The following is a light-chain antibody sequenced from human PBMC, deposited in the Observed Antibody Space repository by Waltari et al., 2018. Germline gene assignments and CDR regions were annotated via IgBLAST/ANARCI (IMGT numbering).Light chain of an antibody. CDR2: VNSDGSH. J-gene: IGLJ3*02. Sequence: QLVVTQSPSASASLGASVKLTCTLSSGHSSNVIAWLQQHPERGPRYLMKVNSDGSHSKGDGIPDRFSGSSSGAERYLTISNLQSEDEADYYCQTGGHGTWVFGGVTKLTVL. V-gene: IGLV4-69*01. CDR3: QTGGHGTWV. CDR1: SGHSSNV.